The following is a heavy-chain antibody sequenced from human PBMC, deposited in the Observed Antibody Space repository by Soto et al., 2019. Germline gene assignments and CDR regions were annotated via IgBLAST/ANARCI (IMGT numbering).Heavy chain of an antibody. CDR3: ARVVLSRYSSSWYQAYYFDY. CDR1: SGSISSSNW. Sequence: SETLSLTCAVSSGSISSSNWWSCVRQPPGRGLEWIGEIYHSGSTNYNRSLKSRVTISVDKSKNQFSLKLSSVTAADTAVYYWARVVLSRYSSSWYQAYYFDYWGQGTLVTVSS. V-gene: IGHV4-4*02. D-gene: IGHD6-13*01. CDR2: IYHSGST. J-gene: IGHJ4*02.